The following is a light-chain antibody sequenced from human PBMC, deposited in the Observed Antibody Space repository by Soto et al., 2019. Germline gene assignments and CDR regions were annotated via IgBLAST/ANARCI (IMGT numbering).Light chain of an antibody. J-gene: IGKJ3*01. V-gene: IGKV3-15*01. CDR1: QSVSSN. CDR2: GAS. Sequence: EIVMTQSPATLSVSPGERATLSCRASQSVSSNLAWYQQKPGQAPRLLIYGASTRATGIPARFSGSGSGTEFTLTISSLQSEDIATYYCQKSDHLPLFGPGTKVESK. CDR3: QKSDHLPL.